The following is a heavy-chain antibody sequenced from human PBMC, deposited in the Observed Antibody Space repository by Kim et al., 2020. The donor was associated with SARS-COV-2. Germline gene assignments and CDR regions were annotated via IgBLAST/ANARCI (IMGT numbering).Heavy chain of an antibody. Sequence: SVKVSCKASGGTFSSYAISWVRQAPGQGLEWMGGIIPIFGTANYAQKFQGRVTITADESTSTAYMELSSLRSEDTAVYYCARDLVQYPIVVVVAATLPYYYGMDVWGQGTTVTVSS. CDR3: ARDLVQYPIVVVVAATLPYYYGMDV. V-gene: IGHV1-69*13. D-gene: IGHD2-15*01. CDR2: IIPIFGTA. CDR1: GGTFSSYA. J-gene: IGHJ6*02.